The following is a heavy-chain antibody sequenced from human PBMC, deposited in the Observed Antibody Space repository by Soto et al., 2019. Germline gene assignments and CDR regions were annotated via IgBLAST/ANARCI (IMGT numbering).Heavy chain of an antibody. CDR1: GFTFSSYS. CDR3: ARDTKSSGSYYGYFQY. D-gene: IGHD1-26*01. J-gene: IGHJ1*01. CDR2: ISSSSSTI. V-gene: IGHV3-48*02. Sequence: EVQLVESGGGLVQPGGSLRLSCAASGFTFSSYSMNWVRQAPGKGLEWVSYISSSSSTIYYADSVKGRFTISRDNAKNSLYLQMNSLRDEDTAVYYCARDTKSSGSYYGYFQYWGQGTLVTVSS.